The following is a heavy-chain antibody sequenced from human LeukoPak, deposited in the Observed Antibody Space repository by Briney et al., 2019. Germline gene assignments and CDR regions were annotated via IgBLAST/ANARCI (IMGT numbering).Heavy chain of an antibody. CDR2: FDPEDGET. D-gene: IGHD2-15*01. V-gene: IGHV1-24*01. CDR1: GYTFTSYD. J-gene: IGHJ1*01. CDR3: ATDPGYCSGGSCYSHGYFQH. Sequence: ASVKVSCKASGYTFTSYDINWVRQAPGKGLEWMGGFDPEDGETIYAQKFQGRVTMTEDTSTDTAYMELSSLRSEDTAVYYCATDPGYCSGGSCYSHGYFQHWGQGTLVTVSS.